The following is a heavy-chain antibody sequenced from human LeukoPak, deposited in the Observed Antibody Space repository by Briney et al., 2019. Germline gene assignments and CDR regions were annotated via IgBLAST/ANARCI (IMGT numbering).Heavy chain of an antibody. CDR1: GYTFTNYG. V-gene: IGHV1-46*01. CDR3: ARAPMYSSGITHGGY. CDR2: VNPSGGST. Sequence: ASVKVSCKASGYTFTNYGISWVRPAPGQGLEWMAIVNPSGGSTSYAQKFQGRVTMTRDTSTSTVYMELSSLRSEDTAVYYCARAPMYSSGITHGGYWGQGTLVTVSS. J-gene: IGHJ4*02. D-gene: IGHD6-19*01.